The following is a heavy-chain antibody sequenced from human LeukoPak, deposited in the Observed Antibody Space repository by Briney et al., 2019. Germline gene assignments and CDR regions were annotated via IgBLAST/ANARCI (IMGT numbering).Heavy chain of an antibody. V-gene: IGHV4-59*01. D-gene: IGHD2-15*01. J-gene: IGHJ4*02. Sequence: PSETLSLTCTVSGGSISSYYWSWIRQPPGKGLEWIGYIYYSGSTNYNPSLKSRVTISVDTSKNQFSLKLSSVTAADTAVYYCARGRCSGGSCYRSYYFDYWGQGTLVTVSS. CDR2: IYYSGST. CDR3: ARGRCSGGSCYRSYYFDY. CDR1: GGSISSYY.